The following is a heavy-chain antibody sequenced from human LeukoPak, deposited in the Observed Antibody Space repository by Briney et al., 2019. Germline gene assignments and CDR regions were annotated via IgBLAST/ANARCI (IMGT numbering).Heavy chain of an antibody. J-gene: IGHJ6*02. D-gene: IGHD6-13*01. Sequence: RAGGSLRLSCVASGFTFSNAWMRWVRQAPGKGLEWVGRIKSKTDGGTTDYAAPVKGRFTISRDDSKNTLYLQMNSLKTEDTAVYYCTTGNSSPGGNYYYGMDVWGQGTTVTVSS. CDR3: TTGNSSPGGNYYYGMDV. CDR1: GFTFSNAW. V-gene: IGHV3-15*01. CDR2: IKSKTDGGTT.